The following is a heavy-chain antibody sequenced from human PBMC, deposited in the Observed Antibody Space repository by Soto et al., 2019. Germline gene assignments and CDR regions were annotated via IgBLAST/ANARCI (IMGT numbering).Heavy chain of an antibody. Sequence: SGGSLRLSCAASGFTFSSYSMNWVRQAPGKGLEWVSYISSSSSTIYYADSVKGRFTISRDNAKNSLYLQMNSLRDEDTAVYYCARDPVRGVRGLGTNIYYYGMDVWGQGTTVTVSS. D-gene: IGHD3-10*01. J-gene: IGHJ6*02. CDR3: ARDPVRGVRGLGTNIYYYGMDV. CDR2: ISSSSSTI. CDR1: GFTFSSYS. V-gene: IGHV3-48*02.